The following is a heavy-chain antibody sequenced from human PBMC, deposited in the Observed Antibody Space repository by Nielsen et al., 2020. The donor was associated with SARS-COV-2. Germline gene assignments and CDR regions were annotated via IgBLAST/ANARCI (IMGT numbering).Heavy chain of an antibody. CDR2: INPNSGVV. CDR3: ARDQGDGVRRPNKSPFDP. J-gene: IGHJ5*02. D-gene: IGHD3-10*01. Sequence: ASVKVSCKASGYSFTSYAFTWVRQAPGQGLEWMGRINPNSGVVDYAQKFQGRVALTRVTSDSTVYMELRGLKSDDTAVYFCARDQGDGVRRPNKSPFDPWGQGTLVTVSS. V-gene: IGHV1-2*06. CDR1: GYSFTSYA.